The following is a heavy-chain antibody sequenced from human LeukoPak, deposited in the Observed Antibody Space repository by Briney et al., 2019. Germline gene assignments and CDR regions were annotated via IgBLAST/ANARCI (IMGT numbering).Heavy chain of an antibody. D-gene: IGHD1-7*01. CDR2: IYHSGSI. Sequence: SETLSLTCAVSGYSIRSGYYWGWIRQPPGKGLEWIGSIYHSGSIYYKPSLKSRVTISVDTSKNQFSLKLSSVTAADTAVYYCARDGAGTGLTGWGQGTLVTVSS. CDR1: GYSIRSGYY. CDR3: ARDGAGTGLTG. J-gene: IGHJ4*02. V-gene: IGHV4-38-2*02.